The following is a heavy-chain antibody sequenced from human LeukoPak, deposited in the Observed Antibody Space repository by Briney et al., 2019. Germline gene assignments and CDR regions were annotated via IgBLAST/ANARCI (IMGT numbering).Heavy chain of an antibody. Sequence: SETLSLTCTVSGGSISSSSYCWGWIRQPPGKGLEWIGNIYYTGSTYYNPSLKSRVTISVETSKNQFSLNLSSVTAADTAVYYCARAPPRGSYYRGYFDYWGQGTLVTVSS. CDR3: ARAPPRGSYYRGYFDY. D-gene: IGHD3-10*01. CDR2: IYYTGST. J-gene: IGHJ4*02. V-gene: IGHV4-39*07. CDR1: GGSISSSSYC.